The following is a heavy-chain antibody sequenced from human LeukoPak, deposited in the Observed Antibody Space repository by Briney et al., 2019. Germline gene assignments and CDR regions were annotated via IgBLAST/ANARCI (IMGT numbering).Heavy chain of an antibody. V-gene: IGHV1-8*01. CDR1: GYTFTSYD. CDR2: MNPNSGNT. D-gene: IGHD6-13*01. Sequence: SVKVSCKASGYTFTSYDINWVRQATGQGLEWMGWMNPNSGNTGYAQKFQGRVTMTRNTSISTAYMELSSLRSEDTAVYYCARDIEAAGLFLDYWGQGTLVTVSS. CDR3: ARDIEAAGLFLDY. J-gene: IGHJ4*02.